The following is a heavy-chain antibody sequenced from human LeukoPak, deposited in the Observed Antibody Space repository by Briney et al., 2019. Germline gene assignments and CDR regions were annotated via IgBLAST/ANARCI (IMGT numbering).Heavy chain of an antibody. CDR1: GFNFNTYA. CDR3: AKDGGSGSGGSSDY. D-gene: IGHD2-15*01. Sequence: PGRSLRLSCAASGFNFNTYAMHWVRQAPGKGLEWVAVMPYAGSTKYYADSVKGRFTISRDNSKNTLFLHMNSLRPDDTAVYYCAKDGGSGSGGSSDYWGQGTLVTVSS. V-gene: IGHV3-30*04. J-gene: IGHJ4*02. CDR2: MPYAGSTK.